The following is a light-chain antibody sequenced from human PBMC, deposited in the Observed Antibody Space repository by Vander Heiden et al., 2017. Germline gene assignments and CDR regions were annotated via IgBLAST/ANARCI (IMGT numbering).Light chain of an antibody. J-gene: IGKJ2*01. CDR1: QSVSSN. CDR2: GAS. CDR3: QQYNNWPYT. Sequence: EIVMTQSPVTLSVSPGERATLSCRASQSVSSNLAWYQQKPGQAPGLLIYGASTRATGIPARFSGSGSGTEFTLTISSLQSEDFAVYYCQQYNNWPYTFGQGTKLEIK. V-gene: IGKV3-15*01.